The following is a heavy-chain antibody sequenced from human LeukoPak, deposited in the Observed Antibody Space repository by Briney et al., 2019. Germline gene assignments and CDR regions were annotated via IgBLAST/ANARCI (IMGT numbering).Heavy chain of an antibody. J-gene: IGHJ3*02. D-gene: IGHD3-22*01. V-gene: IGHV4-39*07. CDR1: GGSISSSSYY. CDR2: INHSGST. CDR3: ARGPYSYDSSGAFDI. Sequence: SETLSLTCTVSGGSISSSSYYWGWIRQPPGKGLEWIGEINHSGSTNYTPSLKSRVTISVDTSKNQFSLKLSSVTAADTAVYFCARGPYSYDSSGAFDIWGQGTMVTVSS.